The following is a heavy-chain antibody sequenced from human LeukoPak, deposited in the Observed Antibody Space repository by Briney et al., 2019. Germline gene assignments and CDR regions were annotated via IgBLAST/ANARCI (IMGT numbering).Heavy chain of an antibody. D-gene: IGHD6-13*01. J-gene: IGHJ4*02. Sequence: ASVKVSCKASGYTFTGYYMHWVRQAPGQGLEWMGWINPNSGGTNYAQKFQGRVTMTRDTSISTAYMELSRLRPDDTAVYYCAREGQQLVEGSFDYWGQGTLVTVSS. CDR3: AREGQQLVEGSFDY. V-gene: IGHV1-2*02. CDR1: GYTFTGYY. CDR2: INPNSGGT.